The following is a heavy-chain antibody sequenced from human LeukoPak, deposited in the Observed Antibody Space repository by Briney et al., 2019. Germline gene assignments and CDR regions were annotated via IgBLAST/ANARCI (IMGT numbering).Heavy chain of an antibody. CDR2: IYYSVST. CDR1: GGSISSYY. V-gene: IGHV4-59*12. CDR3: ARAPGDYCSSTSCYTLFDY. J-gene: IGHJ4*02. Sequence: PSETLSLTCTVSGGSISSYYWSWIRQPPGKGLEWIGYIYYSVSTYYNPSLKSRVTISVDTSKNQFSLKLSSVTAADTAVYYCARAPGDYCSSTSCYTLFDYWGQGTLVTVSS. D-gene: IGHD2-2*02.